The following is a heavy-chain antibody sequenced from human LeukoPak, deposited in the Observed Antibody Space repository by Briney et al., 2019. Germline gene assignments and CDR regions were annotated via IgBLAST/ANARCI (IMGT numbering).Heavy chain of an antibody. CDR2: INPSDGTT. CDR1: GYSFTNYY. D-gene: IGHD2-21*02. J-gene: IGHJ4*02. V-gene: IGHV1-46*04. Sequence: ASVKVSCMPSGYSFTNYYMHWVRQAPGQGLEWVGIINPSDGTTRYAQKLQGRVTVTRDMSTSTVYMELSALRSDDTAVYYCARDYCGGDCHFDYWGQGTLVSVSS. CDR3: ARDYCGGDCHFDY.